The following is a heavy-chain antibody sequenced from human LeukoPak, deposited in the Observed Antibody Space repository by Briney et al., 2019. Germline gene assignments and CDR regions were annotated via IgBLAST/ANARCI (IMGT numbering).Heavy chain of an antibody. V-gene: IGHV3-23*01. CDR1: GFPFSSYA. CDR3: ARDKYSSGDDY. D-gene: IGHD6-19*01. Sequence: GGSLRLSCAASGFPFSSYAMTWVRQAPGKGLEWVSSISGDGATTYHADSVKGRFTISRDNAKNSLYLQMNSLRAEDTAVYYCARDKYSSGDDYWGQGTLVTVSS. CDR2: ISGDGATT. J-gene: IGHJ4*02.